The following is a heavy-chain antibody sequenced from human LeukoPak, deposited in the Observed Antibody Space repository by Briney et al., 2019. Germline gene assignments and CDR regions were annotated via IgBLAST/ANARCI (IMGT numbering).Heavy chain of an antibody. Sequence: GRSLRLSCAASGFTFSSYAMHWVRQAPGKGLEWVAVISYDGSNKYYADSVKGRFTISRDNSKNTLYLQMDGLRAEDTAVYYCARGIYIAMASRGGTFDYWGQGTLVTVSS. V-gene: IGHV3-30-3*01. D-gene: IGHD6-19*01. J-gene: IGHJ4*02. CDR2: ISYDGSNK. CDR3: ARGIYIAMASRGGTFDY. CDR1: GFTFSSYA.